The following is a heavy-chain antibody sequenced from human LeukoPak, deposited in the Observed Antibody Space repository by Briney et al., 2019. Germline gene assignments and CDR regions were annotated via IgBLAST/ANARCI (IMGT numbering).Heavy chain of an antibody. D-gene: IGHD3-10*01. J-gene: IGHJ6*02. Sequence: PSETLSLTCNVSGGSISSYYWSWIRQPPGKGLEWIGYFYYSGSTNYNPFLKSRVTISVDTSKNHFSLKLSSVSAADTAVYYCARHYGSGSYYRYGMDVWGQGTTVTVSS. CDR3: ARHYGSGSYYRYGMDV. CDR1: GGSISSYY. CDR2: FYYSGST. V-gene: IGHV4-59*08.